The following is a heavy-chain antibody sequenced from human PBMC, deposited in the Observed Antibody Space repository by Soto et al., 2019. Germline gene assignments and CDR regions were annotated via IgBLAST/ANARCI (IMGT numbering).Heavy chain of an antibody. CDR1: GFTFSSYS. J-gene: IGHJ4*02. V-gene: IGHV3-21*01. CDR2: ISSSSSYI. D-gene: IGHD3-10*01. CDR3: ARVRFRELLYSAYFDY. Sequence: EVQLVESGGGLVKPGGSLRLSCAASGFTFSSYSMNWVRQAPGKGLEWVSSISSSSSYIYYADSVKGRFTISRDNAKNSLYLQMNSLRAEDTAVYYCARVRFRELLYSAYFDYWGQGTLVTVSS.